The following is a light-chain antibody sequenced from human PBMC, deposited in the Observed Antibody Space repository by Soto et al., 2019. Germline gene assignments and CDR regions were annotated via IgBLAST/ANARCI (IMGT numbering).Light chain of an antibody. CDR2: DVS. V-gene: IGLV2-14*03. Sequence: QSALTQPASVSGSPGQSITISCTGTSSDIGGYNYVSWFQHHPGKAPKLIIFDVSNRPSGVSNRFSGSKSGNTASLTISGLQAEDEADYYCSSYTGTSTLGVFGGGTKLTVL. CDR1: SSDIGGYNY. J-gene: IGLJ3*02. CDR3: SSYTGTSTLGV.